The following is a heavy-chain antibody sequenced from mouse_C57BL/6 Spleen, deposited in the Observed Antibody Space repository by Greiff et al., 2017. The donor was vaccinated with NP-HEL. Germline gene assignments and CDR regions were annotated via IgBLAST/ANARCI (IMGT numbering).Heavy chain of an antibody. CDR1: GFTFSDFY. CDR2: RRNKANDYTT. CDR3: ARDAGYYGSSYRYFDV. Sequence: EVKVVESGGGLVQSGRSLRLSCATSGFTFSDFYMEWVRQAPGKGLEWIAARRNKANDYTTEYSASVKGRFIVSRDTSQSILYLQMNALRAEDTAIYYCARDAGYYGSSYRYFDVWGTGTTVTVSS. D-gene: IGHD1-1*01. J-gene: IGHJ1*03. V-gene: IGHV7-1*01.